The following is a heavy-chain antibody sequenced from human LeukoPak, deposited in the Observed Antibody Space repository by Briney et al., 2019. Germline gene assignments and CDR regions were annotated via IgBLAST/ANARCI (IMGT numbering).Heavy chain of an antibody. CDR1: GFTVSSNY. D-gene: IGHD5-12*01. J-gene: IGHJ4*02. CDR2: ISSSGSTI. V-gene: IGHV3-11*01. Sequence: GGSLRLSCAASGFTVSSNYMSWIRQAPGKGLEWVSYISSSGSTIYYADSVKGRFTISRDNAKNPLYLQMNSLRAEDTAVYYCARDSSSGYDSNYWGQGTLVTVSS. CDR3: ARDSSSGYDSNY.